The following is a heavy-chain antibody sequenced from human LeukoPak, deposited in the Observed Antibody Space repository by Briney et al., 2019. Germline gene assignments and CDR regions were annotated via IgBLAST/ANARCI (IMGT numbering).Heavy chain of an antibody. CDR2: IYWDDDK. CDR3: AHIGLWDDYFDY. D-gene: IGHD3-16*01. J-gene: IGHJ4*02. V-gene: IGHV2-5*02. CDR1: GFSLSTSGAG. Sequence: SGPTLVKPTQTLTLTCTFSGFSLSTSGAGVGWIRQPPGKALEWLALIYWDDDKRYSPSLKSRLTITKGTSKNQVVLTMSNMDPVDTATYYCAHIGLWDDYFDYWGQGTLVTVSS.